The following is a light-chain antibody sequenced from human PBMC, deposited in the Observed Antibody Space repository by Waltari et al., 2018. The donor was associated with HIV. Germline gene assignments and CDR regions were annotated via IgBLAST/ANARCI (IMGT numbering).Light chain of an antibody. CDR2: GAT. V-gene: IGKV3-20*01. CDR3: HQYGLSPWT. Sequence: VVLTQSPDSLALSPGDGATLFCRANETIMSKYLAWFQQRPGQAPRLLLYGATSRAAGTPGRFSGSGLGTDFTLTIDKLEPADFAVYFCHQYGLSPWTFGQGTRVDI. J-gene: IGKJ1*01. CDR1: ETIMSKY.